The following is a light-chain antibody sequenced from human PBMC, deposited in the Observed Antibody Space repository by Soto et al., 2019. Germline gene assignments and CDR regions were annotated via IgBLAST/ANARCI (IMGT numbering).Light chain of an antibody. J-gene: IGLJ1*01. CDR1: SGGIGSYNR. CDR2: EVT. V-gene: IGLV2-14*01. CDR3: SSYTNINTRACV. Sequence: HSVLTPPASVSGSPGQSITVSCTGTSGGIGSYNRVSWYQQRPGKAPKLIIYEVTDRPSGVSNRFSGSKSGNTASLTISGLQAEDEAEYYCSSYTNINTRACVFGTGTKVTVL.